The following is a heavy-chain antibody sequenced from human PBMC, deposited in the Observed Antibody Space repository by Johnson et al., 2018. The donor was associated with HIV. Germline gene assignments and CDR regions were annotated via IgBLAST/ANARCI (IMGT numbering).Heavy chain of an antibody. CDR3: ARSRWADDAFDG. CDR2: IANEGSGT. J-gene: IGHJ3*01. D-gene: IGHD1-26*01. Sequence: VLLVESGGGLVQPGGSLRLSCAASGFSFSTYWMHWVRRVPGKGLVWVSRIANEGSGTTYADSVKGRFTISRDNAKNTVYLQMISLRAEDMAVYYCARSRWADDAFDGWGQGTMVTVSS. V-gene: IGHV3-74*03. CDR1: GFSFSTYW.